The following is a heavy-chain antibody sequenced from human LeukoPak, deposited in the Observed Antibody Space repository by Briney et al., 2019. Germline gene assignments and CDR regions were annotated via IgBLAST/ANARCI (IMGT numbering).Heavy chain of an antibody. D-gene: IGHD2-2*01. J-gene: IGHJ6*03. CDR3: ARDRIGYCSATSCFVNSYYYMDV. CDR2: IKQDGSEK. Sequence: GGSLRLSCAASGFTFSSYGMSWVRQAPGKGLEWVANIKQDGSEKYYVDSVKGRFTISRDNAKNSLYLQMNSLRAEDTAVYFCARDRIGYCSATSCFVNSYYYMDVWGKGTTVTVSS. CDR1: GFTFSSYG. V-gene: IGHV3-7*01.